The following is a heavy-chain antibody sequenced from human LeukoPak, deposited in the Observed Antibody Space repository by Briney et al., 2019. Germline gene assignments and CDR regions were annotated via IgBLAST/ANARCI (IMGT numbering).Heavy chain of an antibody. Sequence: PSQTLSLTCTVSGGSISSSSYYWGWIRQPPGKGLEWIGSIYYSGSTYYNPSLKSRVTISVDTSKNQFSLKLSSVTAADTAVYYCARQIDSSGWYGKYYFDYWGQGTLVTVSS. D-gene: IGHD6-19*01. CDR3: ARQIDSSGWYGKYYFDY. CDR2: IYYSGST. J-gene: IGHJ4*02. CDR1: GGSISSSSYY. V-gene: IGHV4-39*01.